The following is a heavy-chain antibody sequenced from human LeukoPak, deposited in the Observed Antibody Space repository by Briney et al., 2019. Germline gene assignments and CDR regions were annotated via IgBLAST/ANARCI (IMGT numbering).Heavy chain of an antibody. CDR2: INPNSGGT. CDR1: GYTFTGYY. Sequence: ASVTVSCKASGYTFTGYYMHWVRQAPGQGLEWMGWINPNSGGTNYAQKFQGRVTMTMDTSISTAYMELSRLRSDDTAVYYCARDHSDRIITIFGVGNTYYFDYWGQGTLVTVSS. V-gene: IGHV1-2*02. J-gene: IGHJ4*02. CDR3: ARDHSDRIITIFGVGNTYYFDY. D-gene: IGHD3-3*01.